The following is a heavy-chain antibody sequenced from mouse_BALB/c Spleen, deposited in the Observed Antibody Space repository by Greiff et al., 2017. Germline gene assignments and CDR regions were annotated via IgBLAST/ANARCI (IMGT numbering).Heavy chain of an antibody. CDR2: ISSGSSTI. J-gene: IGHJ2*01. D-gene: IGHD1-1*01. Sequence: VQLKESGGGLVQPGGSRKLSCAASGFTFSSFGMHWVRQGPEKGLEWVAYISSGSSTIYYADTVKGRFTISRDNPKNTLFLQMTRLRSEDTAMYYCAREGVRYYFDYWGQGTTLTVSS. V-gene: IGHV5-17*02. CDR1: GFTFSSFG. CDR3: AREGVRYYFDY.